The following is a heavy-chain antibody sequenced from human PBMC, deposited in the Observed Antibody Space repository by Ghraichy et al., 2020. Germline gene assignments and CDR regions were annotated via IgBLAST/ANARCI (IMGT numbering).Heavy chain of an antibody. V-gene: IGHV4-30-4*08. Sequence: SETLSLTCTVSGDSISSGDYFWGWIRQLPGKGLEWIGYIYKSGSTYYDPSLQSRLTISIDVSKNQFSLKLNSVTAADTAVYYCARSRNSSGYYPVGHWGQGTLVTVSS. CDR3: ARSRNSSGYYPVGH. CDR1: GDSISSGDYF. CDR2: IYKSGST. D-gene: IGHD3-22*01. J-gene: IGHJ4*02.